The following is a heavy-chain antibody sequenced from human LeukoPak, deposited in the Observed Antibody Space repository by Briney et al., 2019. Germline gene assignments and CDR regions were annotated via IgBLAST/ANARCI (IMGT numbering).Heavy chain of an antibody. V-gene: IGHV3-23*01. CDR3: AKGIIGAFDI. D-gene: IGHD2/OR15-2a*01. Sequence: GGSLRLSCAASGFTFTSYAMSWVRQAPGKGLEWVSAVSGSGGTPYYADSVKGRFTISRDNSKNTLYLQMNSLRAEDTAVYYCAKGIIGAFDIWGQGTMVTVSS. CDR2: VSGSGGTP. CDR1: GFTFTSYA. J-gene: IGHJ3*02.